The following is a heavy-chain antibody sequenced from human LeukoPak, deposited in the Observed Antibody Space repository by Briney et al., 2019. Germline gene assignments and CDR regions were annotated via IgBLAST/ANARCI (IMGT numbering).Heavy chain of an antibody. CDR2: IYPADSDT. Sequence: GESLEISCKGSGHSFTNYWIGWVRQKPGKGLEWMGIIYPADSDTRYSPSFQGQVTISADKSTSTAYLQWSSLKASDTAMYYCASPHSSGWYGGAFDIWGQGTMVTVSS. V-gene: IGHV5-51*01. CDR3: ASPHSSGWYGGAFDI. J-gene: IGHJ3*02. D-gene: IGHD6-19*01. CDR1: GHSFTNYW.